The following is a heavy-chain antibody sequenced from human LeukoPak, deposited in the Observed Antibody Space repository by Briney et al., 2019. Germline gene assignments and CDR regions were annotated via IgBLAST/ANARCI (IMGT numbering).Heavy chain of an antibody. J-gene: IGHJ6*02. CDR3: ARDSGSFHYDMDV. CDR1: GYSFNSHH. Sequence: ASVTVSCKTSGYSFNSHHVHWVRQAPGQGLEWMGINFSHDGSTSNTRKFRGRVTMTRDTSTSTVYMELSSLRSEDTAVYYCARDSGSFHYDMDVWGQGTTVIVSS. D-gene: IGHD3-10*01. CDR2: NFSHDGST. V-gene: IGHV1-46*02.